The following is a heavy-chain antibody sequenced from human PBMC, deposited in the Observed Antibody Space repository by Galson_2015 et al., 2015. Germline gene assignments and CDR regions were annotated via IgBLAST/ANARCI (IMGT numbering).Heavy chain of an antibody. CDR3: ARLLDGYDVYYYDSSGYYYFDY. V-gene: IGHV4-39*01. CDR2: IYYSGST. Sequence: ETLSLTCTVSGGSISSSSYYWGWIRQPPGKGLEWIGSIYYSGSTYHNPSLKSRVTISVDTSKNQFSLKLSSVTAADTAVYYCARLLDGYDVYYYDSSGYYYFDYWGQGTLVTVSS. J-gene: IGHJ4*02. D-gene: IGHD3-22*01. CDR1: GGSISSSSYY.